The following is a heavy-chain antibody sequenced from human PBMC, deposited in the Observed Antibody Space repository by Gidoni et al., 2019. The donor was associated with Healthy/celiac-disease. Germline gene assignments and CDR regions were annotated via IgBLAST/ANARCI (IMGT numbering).Heavy chain of an antibody. CDR3: AKDYDSSGYYYQSAFDI. J-gene: IGHJ3*02. D-gene: IGHD3-22*01. CDR2: ISGSGGST. CDR1: GFTFSSYA. Sequence: EVQLLESGGGLVQPGGSLRLSCAASGFTFSSYAMGWVRQAPGKGLEWVSAISGSGGSTYYADSVKGRFTISRDNSKNTLYLQMNSLRAEDTAVYYCAKDYDSSGYYYQSAFDIWGQGTMVTVSS. V-gene: IGHV3-23*01.